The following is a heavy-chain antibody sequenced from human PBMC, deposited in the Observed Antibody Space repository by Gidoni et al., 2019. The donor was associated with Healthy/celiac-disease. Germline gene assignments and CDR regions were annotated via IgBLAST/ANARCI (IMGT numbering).Heavy chain of an antibody. CDR3: ARVLISVVVPAATYWFDP. V-gene: IGHV4-31*03. CDR1: GGSISRGGYY. Sequence: QVQLQESGPGLVKPSQTLSLTCTVSGGSISRGGYYWSWIRQHPGKGLEWIGYIYYSGSTYYNPSLKSRVTTSVDTSKNQFSLKLSSVTAADTAVYYCARVLISVVVPAATYWFDPWDQGTLVTVSS. D-gene: IGHD2-2*01. J-gene: IGHJ5*02. CDR2: IYYSGST.